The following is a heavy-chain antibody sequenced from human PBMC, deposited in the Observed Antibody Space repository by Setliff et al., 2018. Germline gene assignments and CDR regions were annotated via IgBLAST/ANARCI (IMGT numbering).Heavy chain of an antibody. Sequence: SETLSLTCAVSGYSISSGYYWGWIRQPPGKGLEWIGSIYHSGSTYYNPSLKSRVTISVDTSKNQFSLKLSSVTAADTAVYFCARHRRPDYGDFISWYFDLWGRGTLVTVSS. V-gene: IGHV4-38-2*01. J-gene: IGHJ2*01. D-gene: IGHD4-17*01. CDR1: GYSISSGYY. CDR3: ARHRRPDYGDFISWYFDL. CDR2: IYHSGST.